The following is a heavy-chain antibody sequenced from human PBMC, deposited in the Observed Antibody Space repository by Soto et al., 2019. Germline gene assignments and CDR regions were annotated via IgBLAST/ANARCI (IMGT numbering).Heavy chain of an antibody. CDR1: GFTFRSYG. CDR2: IWFDGSKK. CDR3: ARDRLVPYGYGMDV. Sequence: QMQLVESGGGVVQPGRSLRLSCAASGFTFRSYGIHGVRQAPVKGLEWVALIWFDGSKKYSVDSVKGRFAVSRDNSKNQLSLQTNRMSVEATAVYYCARDRLVPYGYGMDVWGQGNTVTVAS. V-gene: IGHV3-33*01. J-gene: IGHJ6*02. D-gene: IGHD4-17*01.